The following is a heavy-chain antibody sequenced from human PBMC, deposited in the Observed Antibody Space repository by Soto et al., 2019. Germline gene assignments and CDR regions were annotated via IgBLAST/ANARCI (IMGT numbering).Heavy chain of an antibody. CDR2: ISDDGRNT. D-gene: IGHD4-17*01. J-gene: IGHJ4*02. V-gene: IGHV3-30*04. CDR1: GFTFSNHA. CDR3: AREHYADAPGYFDY. Sequence: QVQLVESGGGVVQPGRSLRLSCAASGFTFSNHAMHWVRQAPGKGLEWVAVISDDGRNTYYADSVKGRFTISRDNSKNTMDLQMNSLRTEDTAVYYCAREHYADAPGYFDYWGQGTLVTVSS.